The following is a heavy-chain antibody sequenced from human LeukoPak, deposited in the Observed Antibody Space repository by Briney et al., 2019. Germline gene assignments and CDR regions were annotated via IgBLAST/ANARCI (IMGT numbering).Heavy chain of an antibody. V-gene: IGHV4-34*01. CDR3: ARGRRGGPFDY. Sequence: PSETLSLTCAVYGGSFSGYYWSWIRQPPGKGLEWIGEINHSGSTNYNPSLKSRVTISVDTSKNQFSLKLSSATAADTAVYYCARGRRGGPFDYWGQGTLVTVSS. D-gene: IGHD2-15*01. CDR1: GGSFSGYY. CDR2: INHSGST. J-gene: IGHJ4*02.